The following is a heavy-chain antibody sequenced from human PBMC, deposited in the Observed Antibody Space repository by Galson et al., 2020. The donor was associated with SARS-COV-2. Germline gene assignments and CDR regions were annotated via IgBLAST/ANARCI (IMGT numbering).Heavy chain of an antibody. CDR2: IYHSGST. Sequence: SATLSLTCAVSGGSIRSGGYSCSWIRQPPGKGLAWIGYIYHSGSTYYNPSLKSRVTISVDRSKNQFSLKLSSVTAADTAVYYCARGDSSSALGASFDYWGQGTLVTVSS. CDR1: GGSIRSGGYS. D-gene: IGHD6-13*01. CDR3: ARGDSSSALGASFDY. V-gene: IGHV4-30-2*01. J-gene: IGHJ4*02.